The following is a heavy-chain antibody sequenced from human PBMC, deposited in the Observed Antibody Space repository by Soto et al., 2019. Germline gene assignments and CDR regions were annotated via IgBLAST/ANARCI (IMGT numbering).Heavy chain of an antibody. J-gene: IGHJ6*02. D-gene: IGHD6-13*01. CDR1: GYTFTSYD. V-gene: IGHV1-8*01. CDR3: ARGDTGSSSSWSHYYYHGMDV. Sequence: ASVKVSCKASGYTFTSYDINWVRQATGQGLEWMGWMNPNSGNTGYAQKFQGRVTMTRNTSISTAYMELSSLRSEDTAVYYCARGDTGSSSSWSHYYYHGMDVCGQGTTVTVS. CDR2: MNPNSGNT.